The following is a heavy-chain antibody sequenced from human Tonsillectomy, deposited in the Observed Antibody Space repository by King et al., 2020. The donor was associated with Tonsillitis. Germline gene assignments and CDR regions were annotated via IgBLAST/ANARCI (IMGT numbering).Heavy chain of an antibody. Sequence: QLVQSGAEVKKPGESLKISCKGSGYRFTSYWIGWVRQMPGKGLEWMGIIYLGDSDTRYSPSFQGQVSISADKSISTAYLQLSSLKASDTAMYYCASRIGGRYCGGDCYSGWYFDLWGRGTLVTVSS. CDR1: GYRFTSYW. CDR2: IYLGDSDT. J-gene: IGHJ2*01. V-gene: IGHV5-51*01. CDR3: ASRIGGRYCGGDCYSGWYFDL. D-gene: IGHD2-21*02.